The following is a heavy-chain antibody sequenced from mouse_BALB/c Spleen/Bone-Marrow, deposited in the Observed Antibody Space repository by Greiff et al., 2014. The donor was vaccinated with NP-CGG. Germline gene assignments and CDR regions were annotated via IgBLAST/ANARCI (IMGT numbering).Heavy chain of an antibody. CDR2: IFPGTGTT. V-gene: IGHV1S132*01. D-gene: IGHD1-1*01. Sequence: VQLQESGAELVKPGASVKLSCKTSGYTFTSYWIQWVKQRPGQGLGWIGEIFPGTGTTHYNEKFKGKATLTIDTSSSTAYMQLSSLTSEDSAVYFCAREGSRLRGYFDVWGAGTTVTVSS. CDR3: AREGSRLRGYFDV. J-gene: IGHJ1*01. CDR1: GYTFTSYW.